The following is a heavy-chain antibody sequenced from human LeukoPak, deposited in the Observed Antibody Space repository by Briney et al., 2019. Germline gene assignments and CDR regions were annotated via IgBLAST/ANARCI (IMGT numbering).Heavy chain of an antibody. CDR2: ISSGGTTI. Sequence: GGSLRLSCAASRFTFSNAWMSWVRQAPGKGLEWVSYISSGGTTIYYADSVKGRFTFSRDNAKNSLYLQMNSLRAEDTAVYYCARSGSSWYYFDCWGQGTLVTVSS. D-gene: IGHD6-13*01. J-gene: IGHJ4*02. CDR1: RFTFSNAW. CDR3: ARSGSSWYYFDC. V-gene: IGHV3-48*03.